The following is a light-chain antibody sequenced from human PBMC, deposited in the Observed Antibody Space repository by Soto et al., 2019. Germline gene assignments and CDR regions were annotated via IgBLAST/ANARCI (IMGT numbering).Light chain of an antibody. J-gene: IGKJ2*01. Sequence: EMVLTQSPGTLSLSPGERATLSCRTSLSVSSSDLAWYQQRPGQAPRLLLYGASNRATGITDRFSGSGSGAVFTLTISRLKPEDFVDYYCKQYGSSPYTFGPGTQLQIK. V-gene: IGKV3-20*01. CDR1: LSVSSSD. CDR3: KQYGSSPYT. CDR2: GAS.